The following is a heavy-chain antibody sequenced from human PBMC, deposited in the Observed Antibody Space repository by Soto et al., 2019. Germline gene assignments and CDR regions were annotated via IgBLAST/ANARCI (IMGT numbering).Heavy chain of an antibody. CDR2: IKRTTDGGTT. V-gene: IGHV3-15*01. CDR1: GFTFSNAW. J-gene: IGHJ4*02. CDR3: TTALTTVTTLGY. Sequence: EVQLVESGGGLVKPGGSLRLSCGVSGFTFSNAWMSWVRQAPGKGLEWVGSIKRTTDGGTTDDAAPVKGRFTISRDDSKNTLSLQMNSLKTDDTAVYYCTTALTTVTTLGYWGQGTLVTVSS. D-gene: IGHD4-17*01.